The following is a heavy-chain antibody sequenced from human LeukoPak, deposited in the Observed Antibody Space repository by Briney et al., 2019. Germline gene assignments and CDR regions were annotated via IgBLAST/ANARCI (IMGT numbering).Heavy chain of an antibody. D-gene: IGHD2-8*02. CDR1: GYNFTYND. CDR2: MNPKSGNT. Sequence: ASVKVSCKASGYNFTYNDINWIRQATGQGLEWMGWMNPKSGNTGYAQKFQDRLTMTGDTSITTAYMELSSLTSDDTAIYYCARGRAAGDWGQGTLVTVSS. V-gene: IGHV1-8*01. J-gene: IGHJ4*02. CDR3: ARGRAAGD.